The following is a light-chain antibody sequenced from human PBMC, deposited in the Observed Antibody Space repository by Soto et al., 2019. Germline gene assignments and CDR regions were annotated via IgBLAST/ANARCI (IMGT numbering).Light chain of an antibody. CDR1: QSVSSN. J-gene: IGKJ1*01. CDR2: GAS. Sequence: EIVLTHSPATLSRSPAERSTRSRRASQSVSSNLAWYQQKPGQAPRLLIYGASTRATGIPARFSGSGSGTDFTLTISDVQPEDFAVYYCQQYTKRPRKFGQGTKG. CDR3: QQYTKRPRK. V-gene: IGKV3-15*01.